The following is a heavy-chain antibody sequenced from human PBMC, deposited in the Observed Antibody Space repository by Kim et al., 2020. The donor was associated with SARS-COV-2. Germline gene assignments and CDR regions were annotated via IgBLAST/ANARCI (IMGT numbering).Heavy chain of an antibody. CDR1: GFTFSSYS. V-gene: IGHV3-48*04. J-gene: IGHJ2*01. CDR2: ISSSSSTI. CDR3: ARGISDWYFDL. Sequence: GGSLRLSCAASGFTFSSYSMNWVRQAPGKGLEWVSYISSSSSTIYYADSVKGRFTISRDNAKNSPYLQMNSLRAEDTAVYYCARGISDWYFDLWGRGTLVTVSS.